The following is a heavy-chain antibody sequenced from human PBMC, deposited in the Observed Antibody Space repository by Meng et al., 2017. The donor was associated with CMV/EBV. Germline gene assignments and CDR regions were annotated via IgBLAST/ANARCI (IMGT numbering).Heavy chain of an antibody. V-gene: IGHV3-11*01. J-gene: IGHJ4*02. Sequence: ASGFIFSDTYMSWIRQAPGKGLEWVSYISATGSTIYYADSVKGRFTISRDNAKNSLYLQMDTLRAEDTAVYYCASLMTTVTRTFDSWGQGTLVTVSS. CDR2: ISATGSTI. CDR1: GFIFSDTY. D-gene: IGHD4-17*01. CDR3: ASLMTTVTRTFDS.